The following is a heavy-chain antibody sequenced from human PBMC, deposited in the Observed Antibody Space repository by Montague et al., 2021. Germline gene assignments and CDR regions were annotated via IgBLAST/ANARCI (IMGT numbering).Heavy chain of an antibody. V-gene: IGHV3-30-3*01. CDR1: GFTFSTFP. J-gene: IGHJ5*02. Sequence: SLRLSWAASGFTFSTFPMHWVRQAPGKGLEWVALISRDGSNKYYADSVRGRFTVSRDNSKNTLYLQTSSLRADDTAVYYCARWRVYYDSSGYAAWGRGTLVTVSS. CDR3: ARWRVYYDSSGYAA. D-gene: IGHD3-22*01. CDR2: ISRDGSNK.